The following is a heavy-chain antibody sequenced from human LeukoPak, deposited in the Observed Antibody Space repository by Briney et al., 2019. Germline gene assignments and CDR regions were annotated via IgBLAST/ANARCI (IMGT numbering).Heavy chain of an antibody. D-gene: IGHD6-19*01. CDR1: GDSVSSNSAA. CDR2: TYYRSKWYN. V-gene: IGHV6-1*01. CDR3: ARDQAGLDY. Sequence: SQTLSLACAISGDSVSSNSAAWNWTRQSPSRGLEWLGRTYYRSKWYNDYAVSVESRITIRPDTSKNQFSLQLNSMTPEDTAVYYCARDQAGLDYWGQGTLVTVSS. J-gene: IGHJ4*02.